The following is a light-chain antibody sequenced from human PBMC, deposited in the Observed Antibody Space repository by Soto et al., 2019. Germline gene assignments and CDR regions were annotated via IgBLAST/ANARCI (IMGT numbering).Light chain of an antibody. Sequence: EIVMTQSPVTLSGSPGERATLSCRTSQSVGSNLAWYQQKPGQPPRLLIYAASARAIGIPARFGGSGSGTEFTLTISSLQSEDFVVYYCQQYNEWPPWTFGQGTKVEIK. J-gene: IGKJ1*01. CDR3: QQYNEWPPWT. CDR1: QSVGSN. V-gene: IGKV3-15*01. CDR2: AAS.